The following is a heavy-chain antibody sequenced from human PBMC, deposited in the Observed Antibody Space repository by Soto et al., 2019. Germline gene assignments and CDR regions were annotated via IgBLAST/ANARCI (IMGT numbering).Heavy chain of an antibody. CDR2: IYFDGTT. V-gene: IGHV4-39*07. CDR3: ARRLPGYSAYVFSFDY. D-gene: IGHD5-12*01. Sequence: QLQLQESGPGLVKPSETLSLICTVSGGSISSSGDFWGWIRQPPGKGLEWIGSIYFDGTTYHSPSLKSRVTISLDTPKNQFSLKVTSATAADTAVYYCARRLPGYSAYVFSFDYWGQGALVTVSS. CDR1: GGSISSSGDF. J-gene: IGHJ4*02.